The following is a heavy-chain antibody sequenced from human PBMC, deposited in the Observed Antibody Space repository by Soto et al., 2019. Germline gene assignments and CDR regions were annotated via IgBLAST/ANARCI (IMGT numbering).Heavy chain of an antibody. CDR2: ISSSSSFI. J-gene: IGHJ4*02. CDR3: AVGEETGTYYFGN. Sequence: EVQLLESGGGLVKPGGSLRLSCTASGFTFSSYSMNWVRRAPGKGLEWVSSISSSSSFIYSAGSVKGRFTISRDNAKNSLYLQMNRLRAEDTAVYYCAVGEETGTYYFGNWGQGTLVTVSS. D-gene: IGHD1-7*01. CDR1: GFTFSSYS. V-gene: IGHV3-21*01.